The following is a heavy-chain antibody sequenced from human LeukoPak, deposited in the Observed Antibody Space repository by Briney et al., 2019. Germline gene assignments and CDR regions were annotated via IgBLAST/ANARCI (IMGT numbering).Heavy chain of an antibody. V-gene: IGHV4-39*01. Sequence: SETLSLTCTVSGGSISSSSYYWGWIRQPPGKGLEWIGSIYYSGSTHYNPSLKSRVTISVDTSKNQFSLKLNSVTAADTAVYYCARNETYYYDSSGYLQSAFDIWGQGTMVTVSS. CDR3: ARNETYYYDSSGYLQSAFDI. CDR2: IYYSGST. J-gene: IGHJ3*02. CDR1: GGSISSSSYY. D-gene: IGHD3-22*01.